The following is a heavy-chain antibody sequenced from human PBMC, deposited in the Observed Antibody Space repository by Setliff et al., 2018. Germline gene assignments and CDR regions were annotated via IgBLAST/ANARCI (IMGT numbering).Heavy chain of an antibody. CDR1: GGTFSHYY. CDR3: ARGRIVAARLLDT. D-gene: IGHD6-6*01. CDR2: INHSGST. J-gene: IGHJ5*02. Sequence: ASETLSLTCAAYGGTFSHYYWTWIRQSPGKGLEWIGEINHSGSTNYNPSLKSRVTISIDTSKDQFSLRMSSVSAADAAIYHCARGRIVAARLLDTWGQGSRVTVSS. V-gene: IGHV4-34*01.